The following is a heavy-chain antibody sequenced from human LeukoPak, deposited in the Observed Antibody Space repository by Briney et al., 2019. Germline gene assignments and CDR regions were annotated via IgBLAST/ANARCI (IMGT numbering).Heavy chain of an antibody. CDR1: GYTFTGHY. D-gene: IGHD6-13*01. J-gene: IGHJ3*02. V-gene: IGHV1-2*02. CDR2: ISPNSGDT. Sequence: ASVKVSCKASGYTFTGHYMQWVRQAPGQGLEWMGWISPNSGDTLHAQKFQGRVTMARGTSINIAYMELSNLRSGDAAVYYCARAQQGAGTYAFDIWGQGTMVTVSS. CDR3: ARAQQGAGTYAFDI.